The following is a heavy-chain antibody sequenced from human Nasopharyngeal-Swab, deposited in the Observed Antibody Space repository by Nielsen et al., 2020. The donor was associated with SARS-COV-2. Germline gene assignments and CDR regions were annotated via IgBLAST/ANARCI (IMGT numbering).Heavy chain of an antibody. Sequence: ASVKVSCKASGYTFTSYYMHWVRQAPGQGLEWMGIINPSGGSTSYAQKFQGRVTMTRDTSTGTVYMELSSLRSEDTAVYYCAREQLRDDAFDIWGQGTMVTVSS. CDR1: GYTFTSYY. CDR3: AREQLRDDAFDI. D-gene: IGHD1-1*01. V-gene: IGHV1-46*01. J-gene: IGHJ3*02. CDR2: INPSGGST.